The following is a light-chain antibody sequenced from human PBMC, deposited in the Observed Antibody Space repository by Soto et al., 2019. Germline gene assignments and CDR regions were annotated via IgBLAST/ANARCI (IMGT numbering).Light chain of an antibody. V-gene: IGKV1-5*03. CDR1: QRVGSW. J-gene: IGKJ1*01. CDR3: QQYGSSSPWT. Sequence: DLQMTQSPSTLSASVGDRVTITCRASQRVGSWLAWYQQKPGKAPKLLIYKASSLESGVTSRFSGSGSGTEFSLTISSLQPDDFASYHCQQYGSSSPWTFGQGTKVEIK. CDR2: KAS.